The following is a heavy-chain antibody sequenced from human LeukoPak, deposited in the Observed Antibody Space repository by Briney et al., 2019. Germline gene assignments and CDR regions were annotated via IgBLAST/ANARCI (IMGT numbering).Heavy chain of an antibody. CDR2: ISAYNGNT. D-gene: IGHD1-26*01. J-gene: IGHJ6*04. CDR1: GYTFTSYG. CDR3: ARGYSGSYYPRMDV. Sequence: ASVKVSCXASGYTFTSYGISWVRQAPGQGLEWMEWISAYNGNTNYAQKLQGRVTMTTDTSTSTAYMELRSLRSDDTAVYYCARGYSGSYYPRMDVWGKGTTVTVSS. V-gene: IGHV1-18*01.